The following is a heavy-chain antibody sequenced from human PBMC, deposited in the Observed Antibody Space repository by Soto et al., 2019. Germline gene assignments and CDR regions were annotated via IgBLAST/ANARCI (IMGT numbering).Heavy chain of an antibody. D-gene: IGHD3-3*01. CDR3: ASQRYYDFWSGYLLPYYYYGMDV. V-gene: IGHV1-8*01. CDR1: GYTFTSYD. Sequence: GASVKVSCRASGYTFTSYDINWVRQATGQGLEWMGWMNPNSGNTGYAQKFQGRVTMTRNTSISTAYMELSSLRSEDTAVYYCASQRYYDFWSGYLLPYYYYGMDVWGQGTTVTVSS. J-gene: IGHJ6*02. CDR2: MNPNSGNT.